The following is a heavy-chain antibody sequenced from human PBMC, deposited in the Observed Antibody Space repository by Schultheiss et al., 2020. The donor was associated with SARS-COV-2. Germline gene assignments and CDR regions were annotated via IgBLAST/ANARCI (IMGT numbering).Heavy chain of an antibody. CDR3: ARDPIRGSPDYFDY. J-gene: IGHJ4*02. V-gene: IGHV3-23*01. D-gene: IGHD1-26*01. CDR2: ISGSGGST. CDR1: GFTFSSYW. Sequence: GGSLRLSCAASGFTFSSYWMHWVRQAPGKGLVWVSAISGSGGSTYYADSVKGRFTISRDNSRNTLYLQMNSLRPEDTAVYYCARDPIRGSPDYFDYWGQGTLVTVSS.